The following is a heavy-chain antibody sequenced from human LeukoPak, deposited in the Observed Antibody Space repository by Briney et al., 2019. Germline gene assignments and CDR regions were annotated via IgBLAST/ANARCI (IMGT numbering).Heavy chain of an antibody. CDR2: ISGSGGTT. Sequence: PGGSLRLSCAASGFTFNSYAMNWVRQAPGKGLEWVSGISGSGGTTYYADSVQGRFTIFRDNSKNTLYLQINSLRADDTAIYYCAKAVGGGCSTSSCYRNPPFDYWGQGTLVTVSS. J-gene: IGHJ4*02. D-gene: IGHD2-2*01. CDR1: GFTFNSYA. V-gene: IGHV3-23*01. CDR3: AKAVGGGCSTSSCYRNPPFDY.